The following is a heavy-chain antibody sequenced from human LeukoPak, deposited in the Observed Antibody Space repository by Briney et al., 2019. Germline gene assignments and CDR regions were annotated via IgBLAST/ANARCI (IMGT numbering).Heavy chain of an antibody. J-gene: IGHJ6*02. CDR2: ISGSGNRT. CDR1: GFTFSSCA. V-gene: IGHV3-23*01. D-gene: IGHD2-15*01. Sequence: GGSLRLSCAASGFTFSSCAMSGVRQAPGKGLECVSSISGSGNRTYYADSVKGRFTISRDNSKNTLFLQMNSLRAEDTAVYYCAKNLYCGGGSCYPSALGMDVWGQGTTVTVSS. CDR3: AKNLYCGGGSCYPSALGMDV.